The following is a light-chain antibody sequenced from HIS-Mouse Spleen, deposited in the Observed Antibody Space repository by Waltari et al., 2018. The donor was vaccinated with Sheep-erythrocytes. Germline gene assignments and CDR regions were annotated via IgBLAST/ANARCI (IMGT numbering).Light chain of an antibody. CDR3: AAWDDSLNGYV. Sequence: QSVLTQPPSASGTPGQRVPISCSGSSSNIGSNTVNWYQQLPGTAPKLLIYSNNQWPSGVPDRFSGSKSGTSASLAISGLQSEDEADYYCAAWDDSLNGYVFGTGTKVTVL. J-gene: IGLJ1*01. V-gene: IGLV1-44*01. CDR2: SNN. CDR1: SSNIGSNT.